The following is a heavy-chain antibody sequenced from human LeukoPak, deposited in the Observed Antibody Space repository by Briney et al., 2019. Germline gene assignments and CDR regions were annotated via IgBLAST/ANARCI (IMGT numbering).Heavy chain of an antibody. D-gene: IGHD4-17*01. CDR3: AREDPQTTVPEGLDV. CDR2: IYFSVAT. J-gene: IGHJ6*02. CDR1: GGSISNYY. Sequence: PSETLSLTCTVSGGSISNYYWSWIRQSPVKGLEWIGYIYFSVATNYNPSLKSRVTILVDTSKNQFSLKLSSVTAADTAVYYCAREDPQTTVPEGLDVWGQGTTVTVSS. V-gene: IGHV4-59*01.